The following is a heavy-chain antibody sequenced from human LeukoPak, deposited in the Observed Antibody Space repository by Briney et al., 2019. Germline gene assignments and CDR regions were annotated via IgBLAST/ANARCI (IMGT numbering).Heavy chain of an antibody. CDR3: ARDGRSSYCSGGSCPHWFDP. Sequence: SQTLSLTCTVSGGSISSGDYYWSWIRQPPGKCLEWVGYIYYSGSTYYNPSLKSRVTISVDTSKNQFSLKLSSVTAADTAVYYCARDGRSSYCSGGSCPHWFDPWGQGTLVTVSS. D-gene: IGHD2-15*01. CDR2: IYYSGST. CDR1: GGSISSGDYY. V-gene: IGHV4-30-4*01. J-gene: IGHJ5*02.